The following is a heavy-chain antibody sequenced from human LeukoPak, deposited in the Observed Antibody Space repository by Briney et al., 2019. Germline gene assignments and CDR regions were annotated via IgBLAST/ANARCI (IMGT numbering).Heavy chain of an antibody. CDR2: ISGSGGST. J-gene: IGHJ4*02. V-gene: IGHV3-23*01. D-gene: IGHD6-19*01. CDR1: GFTFSSYA. Sequence: SGGSLRLSCAASGFTFSSYAMSWLRQAPGKGLEWVSAISGSGGSTYYADSVKGRFTICRDNSKNTLYLQMNSLRAEDTAVYYCAKDLPASIAVAGDYWGQGTLVTVSS. CDR3: AKDLPASIAVAGDY.